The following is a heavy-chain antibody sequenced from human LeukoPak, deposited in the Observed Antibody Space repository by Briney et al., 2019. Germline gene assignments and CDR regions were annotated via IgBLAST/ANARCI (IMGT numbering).Heavy chain of an antibody. CDR2: IFYTGST. V-gene: IGHV4-30-4*01. D-gene: IGHD3-16*01. CDR1: GGSITSGNYY. Sequence: SETLSLTCTVSGGSITSGNYYWSWIRQPPGKGLEWIGYIFYTGSTNYSPSLKSRVSISVDTSKNQFSLKLNSVTAADTAVYYCARHYGPWGQGTLVTVSS. J-gene: IGHJ5*02. CDR3: ARHYGP.